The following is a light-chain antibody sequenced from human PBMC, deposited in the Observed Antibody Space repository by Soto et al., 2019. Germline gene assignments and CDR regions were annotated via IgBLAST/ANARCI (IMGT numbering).Light chain of an antibody. V-gene: IGKV1-33*01. CDR1: QDISKN. CDR2: DAS. CDR3: QQYDNRLPIT. Sequence: IQMTQSPSSLSASVGDRVTITCQASQDISKNLNWYQQKPGKAPKLLIYDASSLQTGVPSRFSGSGSATHLTFTISNLQPEDVATYYCQQYDNRLPITCGQGTRLEIK. J-gene: IGKJ5*01.